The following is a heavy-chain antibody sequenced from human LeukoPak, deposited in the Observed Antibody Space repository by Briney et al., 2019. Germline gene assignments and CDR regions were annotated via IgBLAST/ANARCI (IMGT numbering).Heavy chain of an antibody. V-gene: IGHV1-8*01. Sequence: ASVKVSCKASGYTFSSNDINWVRQATGQGLEWMGWMNPHSGNTGYAQKFQGRVTITRNSSISTAYMELSSLRSEDTAVYYCAREGNRSSDSSASYPLDYWGQGTLVPVSS. CDR3: AREGNRSSDSSASYPLDY. CDR1: GYTFSSND. J-gene: IGHJ4*02. D-gene: IGHD1-26*01. CDR2: MNPHSGNT.